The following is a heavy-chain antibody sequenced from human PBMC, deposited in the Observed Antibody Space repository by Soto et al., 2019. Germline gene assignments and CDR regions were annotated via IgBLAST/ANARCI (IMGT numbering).Heavy chain of an antibody. CDR2: IKSETNGGTT. Sequence: EVQLVESGGGLVKPGGSLRLSCAASGFTFRNAWMSWVRQAPGKGLEWVGRIKSETNGGTTDYTAPVKGRFTISRDDSXXXXXXQMXXLKXEDTAVYYCTTGGLGTWGQGTMVSVSS. J-gene: IGHJ3*01. CDR1: GFTFRNAW. V-gene: IGHV3-15*01. CDR3: TTGGLGT. D-gene: IGHD1-1*01.